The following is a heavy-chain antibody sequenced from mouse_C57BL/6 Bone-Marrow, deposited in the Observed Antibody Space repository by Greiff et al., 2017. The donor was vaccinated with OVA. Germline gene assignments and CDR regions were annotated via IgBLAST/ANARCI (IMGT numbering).Heavy chain of an antibody. CDR3: AKGIGEGYFDV. CDR2: IWGDGST. D-gene: IGHD2-13*01. Sequence: VKLMESGPGLVAPSQSLSITCTVSGFSFTSYGVSWVRQPPGKGLEWLGVIWGDGSTNYHSALISRLSISKDNSKSQVFLKLNSVQADDTATYYCAKGIGEGYFDVWGTGTTVTVSS. CDR1: GFSFTSYG. J-gene: IGHJ1*03. V-gene: IGHV2-3*01.